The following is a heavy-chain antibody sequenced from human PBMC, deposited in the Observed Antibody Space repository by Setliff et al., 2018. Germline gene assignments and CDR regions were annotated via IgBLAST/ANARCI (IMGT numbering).Heavy chain of an antibody. CDR1: GYSISSGYY. CDR2: IYNSGST. V-gene: IGHV4-38-2*02. D-gene: IGHD3-22*01. CDR3: ARDTRDKYDRSGHYLSLDY. J-gene: IGHJ4*02. Sequence: PSETLSLTCAVSGYSISSGYYWGWIRQPPGKGLEWIGSIYNSGSTNYNPSLKSRVTISVDTSRNQISLTLSSVTAADTAVYYCARDTRDKYDRSGHYLSLDYWGQGTLVTVSS.